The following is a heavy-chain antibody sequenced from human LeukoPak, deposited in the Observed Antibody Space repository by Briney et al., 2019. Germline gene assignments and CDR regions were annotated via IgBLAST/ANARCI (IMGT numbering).Heavy chain of an antibody. CDR2: IYSGGST. J-gene: IGHJ4*02. Sequence: GGSLRLSCAASGFTVSSNYMSWVRQAPGKGLEWVSVIYSGGSTYYADSVKGRFTISRDNSKNTLYLQMNSLRAEDTAVYYCAKGIQLWSPMEYWGQGTLVTVSS. CDR1: GFTVSSNY. V-gene: IGHV3-53*01. D-gene: IGHD5-18*01. CDR3: AKGIQLWSPMEY.